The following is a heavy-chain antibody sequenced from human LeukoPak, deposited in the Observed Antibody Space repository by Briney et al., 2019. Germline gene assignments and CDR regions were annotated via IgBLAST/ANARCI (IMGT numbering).Heavy chain of an antibody. CDR3: ARGTAMEVFDY. V-gene: IGHV4-59*01. CDR1: GGSISSYY. D-gene: IGHD5-18*01. Sequence: PSETLSLTCTVSGGSISSYYWSWIRQPPGKGLEWIGYIYYSGSTNYNPSLKSRVTISVETSKNQFSLKLSSVTAADTAVYYCARGTAMEVFDYWGQGTLVTVSS. CDR2: IYYSGST. J-gene: IGHJ4*02.